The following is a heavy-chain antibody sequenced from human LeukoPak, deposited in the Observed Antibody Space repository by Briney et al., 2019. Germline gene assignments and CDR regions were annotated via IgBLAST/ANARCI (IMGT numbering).Heavy chain of an antibody. CDR2: ISSSSSYI. V-gene: IGHV3-21*01. CDR3: ARGKGSSWRFLPFDY. Sequence: GGSQRLSCAASGFTFSTYAMNWVRQAPGKGLEWVSSISSSSSYIYYADSVKGRFTISRDNAKNSLYLQMNSLRAEDTAVYYCARGKGSSWRFLPFDYWGQGTLVTVSS. J-gene: IGHJ4*02. D-gene: IGHD6-13*01. CDR1: GFTFSTYA.